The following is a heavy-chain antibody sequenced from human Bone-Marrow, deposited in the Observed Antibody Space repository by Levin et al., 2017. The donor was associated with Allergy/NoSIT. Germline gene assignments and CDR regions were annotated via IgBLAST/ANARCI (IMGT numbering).Heavy chain of an antibody. CDR1: GFNFSTYG. J-gene: IGHJ6*02. V-gene: IGHV3-33*01. CDR2: VIIWYGGNTE. CDR3: ARIPRGGARYGMDV. D-gene: IGHD2-21*01. Sequence: PGGSLRLSCVASGFNFSTYGMHWARQAPGKGLEWVAAVIIWYGGNTEYYIDSVKGRFTISRDNSKSTGYLQMNSLRVDDTAVYYCARIPRGGARYGMDVWGQGTTVIVSS.